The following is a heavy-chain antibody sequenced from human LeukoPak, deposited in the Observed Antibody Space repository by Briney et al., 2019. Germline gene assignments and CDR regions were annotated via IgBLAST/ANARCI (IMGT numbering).Heavy chain of an antibody. CDR1: GFTISSYA. D-gene: IGHD2-8*01. CDR3: TLATFGVVYYFDY. Sequence: PGGSLRLSCATSGFTISSYAMHWVRQAPGKGLEWVALISYDGINQYYADSVKGRFIISRDNSKNTVYLQLNSLRLEDTAVYYCTLATFGVVYYFDYWGEGTLVTVSS. J-gene: IGHJ4*02. V-gene: IGHV3-30*04. CDR2: ISYDGINQ.